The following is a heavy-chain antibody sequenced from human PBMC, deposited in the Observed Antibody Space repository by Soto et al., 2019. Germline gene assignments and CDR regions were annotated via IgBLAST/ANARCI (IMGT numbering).Heavy chain of an antibody. CDR1: VGSISSSNW. D-gene: IGHD3-22*01. CDR3: ARLDTSRGYYYVAQ. J-gene: IGHJ4*02. Sequence: SETLSLTFAVSVGSISSSNWWSWVRQPPGKGLEWIGEIYHSGSTNYNPSLKSRVTISADKSKNQFSLKLSSVTAADPAVYYCARLDTSRGYYYVAQWGQGTLVTVSS. V-gene: IGHV4-4*02. CDR2: IYHSGST.